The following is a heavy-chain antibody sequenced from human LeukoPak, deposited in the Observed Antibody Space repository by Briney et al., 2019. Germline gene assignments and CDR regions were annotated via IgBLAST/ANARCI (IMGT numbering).Heavy chain of an antibody. CDR3: ATDPRAGNDY. CDR2: IKQDGSEK. J-gene: IGHJ4*02. D-gene: IGHD6-19*01. Sequence: PSGGSLRLSCAAPGFTFSSYWMSWVRQAPGKGLEWVANIKQDGSEKYYVDSVKGRFTISRDNAKNSLYLQMNSLRAEDTAVYYCATDPRAGNDYWGQGTLVTVSS. CDR1: GFTFSSYW. V-gene: IGHV3-7*05.